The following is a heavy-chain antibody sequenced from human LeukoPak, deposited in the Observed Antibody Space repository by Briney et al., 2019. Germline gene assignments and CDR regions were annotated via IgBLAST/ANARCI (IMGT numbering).Heavy chain of an antibody. D-gene: IGHD3-10*01. J-gene: IGHJ4*02. Sequence: GGSLRLSCAASGFTFSSYAMSWVRQAPGKGLECISGFSGSGGSTYYADSVKGRFTISRDNSKNTLYLQMNSLRPEDTAMYYCAKKGYYASGSYFDYWGQGTLVTVPS. CDR2: FSGSGGST. CDR1: GFTFSSYA. CDR3: AKKGYYASGSYFDY. V-gene: IGHV3-23*01.